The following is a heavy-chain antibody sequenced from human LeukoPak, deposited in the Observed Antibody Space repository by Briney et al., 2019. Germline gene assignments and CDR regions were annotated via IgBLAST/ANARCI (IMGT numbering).Heavy chain of an antibody. CDR2: IYWDDDK. CDR1: GSSLSTSGVG. CDR3: AHRPGGRGSRYGGFDY. J-gene: IGHJ4*02. Sequence: YSAPTMVKPTQTLTLTCTLSGSSLSTSGVGVNWIRQPPGKALEWLALIYWDDDKRYSPSLKSRLTITKDTSKNQVVLTMTNMDPVDTATYYCAHRPGGRGSRYGGFDYWGQGTLVTVSS. D-gene: IGHD5-18*01. V-gene: IGHV2-5*02.